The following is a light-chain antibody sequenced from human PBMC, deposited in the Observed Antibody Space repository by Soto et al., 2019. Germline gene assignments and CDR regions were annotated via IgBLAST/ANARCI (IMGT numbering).Light chain of an antibody. J-gene: IGLJ1*01. V-gene: IGLV2-14*01. Sequence: QSVLTQPASVSGSPGQSITISCTGTISDVGGYNYVSWYQQHPVKAPKLMIYDVTNRPSGVSDRFSGSKSGNTASLTISGLQAEDEADYYCSSYTSSSTPYVFGTGTKLTVL. CDR3: SSYTSSSTPYV. CDR1: ISDVGGYNY. CDR2: DVT.